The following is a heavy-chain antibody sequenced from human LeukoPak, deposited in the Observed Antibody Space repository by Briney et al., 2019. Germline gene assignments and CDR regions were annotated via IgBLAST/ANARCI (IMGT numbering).Heavy chain of an antibody. CDR3: AKGMVVMSLFDY. D-gene: IGHD3-22*01. V-gene: IGHV3-23*01. J-gene: IGHJ4*02. CDR2: ISGSGGST. Sequence: PGGSLRLSCAASGFTFSSYAMSWVRQAPGKGLEWVSAISGSGGSTYYADSVKGRFTISRDNSKNTPYLQMNSLRAEDTAVYYCAKGMVVMSLFDYWGQGTLVTVSS. CDR1: GFTFSSYA.